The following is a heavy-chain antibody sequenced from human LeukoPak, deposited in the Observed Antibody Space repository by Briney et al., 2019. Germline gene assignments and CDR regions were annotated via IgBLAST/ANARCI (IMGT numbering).Heavy chain of an antibody. V-gene: IGHV4-59*01. CDR3: ARAPYYYDSSGYYYVFDY. J-gene: IGHJ4*02. Sequence: PSETLSLTCTVSGGAISSYYWSWIRQPPGKGLEWIGYIYYSGSTNYNPSLKSRVTISVDTSKNQFSLKLSSVTAADTAVYYCARAPYYYDSSGYYYVFDYWGQGTLVTVSS. D-gene: IGHD3-22*01. CDR2: IYYSGST. CDR1: GGAISSYY.